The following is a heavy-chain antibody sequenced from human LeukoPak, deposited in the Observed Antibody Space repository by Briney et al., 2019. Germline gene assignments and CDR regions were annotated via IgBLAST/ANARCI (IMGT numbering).Heavy chain of an antibody. V-gene: IGHV3-11*01. CDR2: ISGTGTSI. Sequence: GGSLRLSCAASGFTFSDYYMSWIRQAPGKGLEWVSFISGTGTSIYYADSVEGRFTISRDNAENSLYLQMNSLRADDTAVYHCAKMVGYGMDVWGQGTTVTVSS. J-gene: IGHJ6*02. D-gene: IGHD2-8*01. CDR3: AKMVGYGMDV. CDR1: GFTFSDYY.